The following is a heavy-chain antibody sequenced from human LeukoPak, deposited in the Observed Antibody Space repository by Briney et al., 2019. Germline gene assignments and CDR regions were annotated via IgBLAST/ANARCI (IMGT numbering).Heavy chain of an antibody. CDR1: RFTFSSYA. V-gene: IGHV3-30*04. CDR3: AKGPRYYYLYNWFDP. J-gene: IGHJ5*02. Sequence: PGRSLRLSCAASRFTFSSYAMHWVRQAPGKGLEWVAVISLDGSNKYYADSVKGRFTISRDNSKNTLYLQMNSLRAEDTAVYYCAKGPRYYYLYNWFDPWGQGTLVTVSS. D-gene: IGHD3-10*01. CDR2: ISLDGSNK.